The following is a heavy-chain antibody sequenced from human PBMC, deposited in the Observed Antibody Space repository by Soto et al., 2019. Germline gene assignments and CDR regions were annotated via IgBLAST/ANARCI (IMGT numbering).Heavy chain of an antibody. Sequence: PSETLSLTCTVSGGSISSYYWSWIRQPAGKGLEWIGRIYTSGSTNHNPSLKSRVTMSLDTSKNQFSLKLTSVTAADTALYYCARGNCSSPNCYSFSGYYGMDVWGQGTTVTVSS. CDR1: GGSISSYY. CDR2: IYTSGST. J-gene: IGHJ6*02. CDR3: ARGNCSSPNCYSFSGYYGMDV. V-gene: IGHV4-4*07. D-gene: IGHD2-2*01.